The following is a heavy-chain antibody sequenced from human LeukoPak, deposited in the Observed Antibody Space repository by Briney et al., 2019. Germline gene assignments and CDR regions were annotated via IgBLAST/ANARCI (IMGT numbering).Heavy chain of an antibody. V-gene: IGHV4-61*01. Sequence: SETLSLTCTVSGGSVTSGSYYWSWIRQPPGKGLEWIGYIYYTGSTNYNPSLKSRVTISVDRSKNQFSLKLSSVTAADTAVYYCARGSVQSPPFAYWGQGTLVTVSS. CDR2: IYYTGST. CDR3: ARGSVQSPPFAY. CDR1: GGSVTSGSYY. J-gene: IGHJ4*02.